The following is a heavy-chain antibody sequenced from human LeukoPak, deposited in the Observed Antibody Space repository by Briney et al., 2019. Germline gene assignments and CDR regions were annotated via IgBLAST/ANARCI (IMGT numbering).Heavy chain of an antibody. CDR3: ANQPKYGYVHY. CDR2: ISSDGSTT. CDR1: GFTFSRYE. D-gene: IGHD5-18*01. V-gene: IGHV3-48*03. Sequence: TGGSLRLSCAASGFTFSRYEMNWVRQAPGKGLEWVSYISSDGSTTYYADSVKGRFTISRDNAKNSLYLQMNSLRAEDTAVYYCANQPKYGYVHYWGQGTLVTVSS. J-gene: IGHJ4*02.